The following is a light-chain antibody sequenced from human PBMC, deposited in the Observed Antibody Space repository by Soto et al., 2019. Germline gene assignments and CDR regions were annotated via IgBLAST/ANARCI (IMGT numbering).Light chain of an antibody. V-gene: IGKV1-39*01. CDR3: EQSFNTPRT. Sequence: DIQMTQSPSSLSASVGDRVTITCRASQGISTYVNWYQQKPGKAPNLLIYAASTLQSGVPSRFSGSGSGTDFTLTISSLQPEDFATYYCEQSFNTPRTFGQGTKAEVK. J-gene: IGKJ1*01. CDR1: QGISTY. CDR2: AAS.